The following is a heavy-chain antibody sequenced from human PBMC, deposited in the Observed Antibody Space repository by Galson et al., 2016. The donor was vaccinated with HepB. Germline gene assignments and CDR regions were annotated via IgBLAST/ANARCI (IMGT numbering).Heavy chain of an antibody. CDR3: AREKGGSTMASHWFVP. CDR2: IGGSGGNT. Sequence: SLRLSCAASGFTFSSYAMVWVRQASGRGLEWVSGIGGSGGNTYYADSVEGRFTISRDNAENSLYLEMSSLRVEDTAVYYCAREKGGSTMASHWFVPWGQGTLVAVSS. J-gene: IGHJ5*02. CDR1: GFTFSSYA. V-gene: IGHV3-23*01. D-gene: IGHD4/OR15-4a*01.